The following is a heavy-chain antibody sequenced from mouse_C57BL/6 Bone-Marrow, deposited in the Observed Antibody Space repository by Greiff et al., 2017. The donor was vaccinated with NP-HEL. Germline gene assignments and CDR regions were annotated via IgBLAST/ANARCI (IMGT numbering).Heavy chain of an antibody. D-gene: IGHD1-1*01. CDR1: GFTFSSYA. CDR3: ARDYYGSPWFAY. V-gene: IGHV5-4*01. CDR2: ISDGGSYT. J-gene: IGHJ3*01. Sequence: EVQLQESGGGLVKPGGSLKLSCAASGFTFSSYAMSWVRQTPEKRLEWVATISDGGSYTYYPDNVKGRFTISRDNATNNLYLQMSHQKSEDTAMYYCARDYYGSPWFAYWGQGTLVTVSA.